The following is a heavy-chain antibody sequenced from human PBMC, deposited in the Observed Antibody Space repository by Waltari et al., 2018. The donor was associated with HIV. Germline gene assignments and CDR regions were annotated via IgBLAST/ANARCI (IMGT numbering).Heavy chain of an antibody. D-gene: IGHD6-13*01. CDR2: IYYSGST. CDR1: GGSISSSSYY. V-gene: IGHV4-39*01. Sequence: QLQLQESGPGLVKPSETLSLTCTVSGGSISSSSYYWGWIRQPPGKGLEWIGRIYYSGSTYYNPSLKSRVTISVDTSKNQFSLKLSSVTAADTAVYYCARTRVAAAGTTRYNWFDPWGQGTLVTVSS. CDR3: ARTRVAAAGTTRYNWFDP. J-gene: IGHJ5*02.